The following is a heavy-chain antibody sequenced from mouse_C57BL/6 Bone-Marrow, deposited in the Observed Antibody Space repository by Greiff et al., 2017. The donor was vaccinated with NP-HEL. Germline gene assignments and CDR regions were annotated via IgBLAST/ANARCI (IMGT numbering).Heavy chain of an antibody. CDR1: GFSLTSYG. V-gene: IGHV2-3*01. CDR3: AKLAWFAY. J-gene: IGHJ3*01. Sequence: QVQLKESGPGLVAPSQCLSITCTVSGFSLTSYGVSWVRQPPGKGLEWLGVFWGDGSTNYHSALISRLSICKDNSKSQVFLKLNSLHTDDTATYYCAKLAWFAYWGQGTRVTVSA. CDR2: FWGDGST.